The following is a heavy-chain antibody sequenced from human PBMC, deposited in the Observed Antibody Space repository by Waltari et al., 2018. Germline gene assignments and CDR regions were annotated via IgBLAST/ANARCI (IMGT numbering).Heavy chain of an antibody. Sequence: QVQXQQWGAGLLKPSETLSLXCAVXGGXXXGXYWSWIRQPPGKGLEWIGEINHSGSTNYNPSLKSRVTISVDTSKNQFSLXLSXVTAADTAVYYCARXRIWFDPWGQGTLVXXXS. J-gene: IGHJ5*02. CDR1: GGXXXGXY. CDR3: ARXRIWFDP. CDR2: INHSGST. V-gene: IGHV4-34*01.